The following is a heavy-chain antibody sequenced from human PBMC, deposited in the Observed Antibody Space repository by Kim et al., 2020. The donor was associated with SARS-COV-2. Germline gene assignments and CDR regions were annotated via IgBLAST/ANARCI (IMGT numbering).Heavy chain of an antibody. J-gene: IGHJ6*01. V-gene: IGHV3-33*01. D-gene: IGHD3-16*01. CDR2: IWYDGSNK. CDR3: AREAGVMAGGGMDV. CDR1: GFTFSSYG. Sequence: GGSLRLSCAASGFTFSSYGMHWVRQAPGKGLEWVAVIWYDGSNKYYADSVKGRFTISRDNSKNTLYLQMNSLRAEDTAVYYCAREAGVMAGGGMDVWGQGTTGTVSS.